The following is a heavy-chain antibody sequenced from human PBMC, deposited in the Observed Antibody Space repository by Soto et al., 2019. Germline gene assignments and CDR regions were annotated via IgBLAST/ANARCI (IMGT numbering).Heavy chain of an antibody. CDR2: ISSSSSNI. D-gene: IGHD2-15*01. CDR3: ARDMVVVATGAFDI. CDR1: GFTFSSYS. Sequence: PGGSLRLSCAASGFTFSSYSMSWVRQAPGKGLEWVSSISSSSSNIYYADSVKGRFTISRDNAKNSVYLQMNSLRAEDTAVYYCARDMVVVATGAFDIWGQGTMVTVSS. J-gene: IGHJ3*02. V-gene: IGHV3-21*01.